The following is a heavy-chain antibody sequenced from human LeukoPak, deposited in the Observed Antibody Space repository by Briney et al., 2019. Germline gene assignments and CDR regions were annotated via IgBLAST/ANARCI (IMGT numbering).Heavy chain of an antibody. CDR3: ARVFEDVPQFDY. CDR1: GFTVSSNY. CDR2: IYSGGTT. V-gene: IGHV3-53*01. D-gene: IGHD3-3*01. J-gene: IGHJ4*02. Sequence: GSLRLSCAASGFTVSSNYMSWVRQAPGKGLEWVSVIYSGGTTNYADSVKGRFTISRDNSKNTLFLQMNSLRAEDTAVYYCARVFEDVPQFDYWGQGTLVTVSS.